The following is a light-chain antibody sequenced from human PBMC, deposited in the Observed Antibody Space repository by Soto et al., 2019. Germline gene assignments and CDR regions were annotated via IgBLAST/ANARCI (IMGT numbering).Light chain of an antibody. CDR3: QQYHNWPIP. Sequence: EIVMTQSPATLSVSPGERATLSCRASQSVSSNLAWYQQKPGQAPRLLIYGASTRATGIPARFSGSGSGTEFTLTISSLQSEDFAVYYCQQYHNWPIPFGQGTRLEIK. V-gene: IGKV3-15*01. J-gene: IGKJ5*01. CDR1: QSVSSN. CDR2: GAS.